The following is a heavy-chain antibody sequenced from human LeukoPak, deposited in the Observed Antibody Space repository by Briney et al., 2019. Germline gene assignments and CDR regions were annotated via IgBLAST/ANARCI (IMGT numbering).Heavy chain of an antibody. J-gene: IGHJ6*03. CDR1: GFTFSSYG. CDR2: IRYDGSNK. V-gene: IGHV3-30*02. Sequence: GGSLRLSCAASGFTFSSYGMHWVRQAPGKGLEWVAFIRYDGSNKYYADSVKGRFTISRDNSKNTLFLQMNSLRAEDTAVYYCAKDRCSNGIGCYYYYMDVWGKGTTVTISS. D-gene: IGHD2-8*01. CDR3: AKDRCSNGIGCYYYYMDV.